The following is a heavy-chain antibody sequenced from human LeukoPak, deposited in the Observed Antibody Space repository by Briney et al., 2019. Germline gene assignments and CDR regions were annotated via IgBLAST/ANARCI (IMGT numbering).Heavy chain of an antibody. CDR1: GFTFSSYA. CDR2: ISYDGSNK. CDR3: ARGPYDFWSGYPPDY. Sequence: PGGSLRLSCAASGFTFSSYAMHWVRQAPGKGLEWVAVISYDGSNKYYADSVKGRFTISRDNSKNTLYLRMNSLRAEDTAVYYCARGPYDFWSGYPPDYWGQGTLVTVSS. V-gene: IGHV3-30-3*02. D-gene: IGHD3-3*01. J-gene: IGHJ4*02.